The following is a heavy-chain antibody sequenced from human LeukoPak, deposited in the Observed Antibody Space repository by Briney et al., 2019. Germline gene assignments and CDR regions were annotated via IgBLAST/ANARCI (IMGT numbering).Heavy chain of an antibody. CDR2: IIPIFGTA. D-gene: IGHD2-15*01. CDR1: GGTFSSYA. J-gene: IGHJ3*02. CDR3: ARHPEVVAATRDAFDI. V-gene: IGHV1-69*13. Sequence: ASVKVSCKASGGTFSSYAISWVRQAPGQGLEWMGGIIPIFGTANYAQKFQGRVTITADESTSTAYMELSSLRSADTAVYYCARHPEVVAATRDAFDIWGQGTMVTVSS.